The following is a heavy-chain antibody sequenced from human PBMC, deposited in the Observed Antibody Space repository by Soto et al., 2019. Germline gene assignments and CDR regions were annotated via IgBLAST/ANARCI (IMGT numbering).Heavy chain of an antibody. CDR1: GFTFSSYA. CDR2: ISGSGGST. D-gene: IGHD3-22*01. V-gene: IGHV3-23*01. J-gene: IGHJ4*02. Sequence: EVQLLESGGGLVQPGGSLRLSCAASGFTFSSYAMSWVRQAPGKGLEWVSAISGSGGSTYYADSVKGRFTISRDNSKNTLYLQMNSLRAEDTAVYYCAKAGNDYYDSSGYYFDYWGQGTLVTVSS. CDR3: AKAGNDYYDSSGYYFDY.